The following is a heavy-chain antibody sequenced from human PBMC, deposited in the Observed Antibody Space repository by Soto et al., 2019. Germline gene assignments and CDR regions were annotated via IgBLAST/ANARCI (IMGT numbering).Heavy chain of an antibody. J-gene: IGHJ3*02. D-gene: IGHD6-6*01. V-gene: IGHV1-3*01. CDR2: INAGNGNT. CDR3: ARKERYSSSSDAFDI. CDR1: GYTFTSYA. Sequence: ASVKVSCKASGYTFTSYAMHWVRQAPGQRLEWMGWINAGNGNTKYSQKFQGRVTITRDTSASTAYMELSSLRSEDTAVYYCARKERYSSSSDAFDIWGQGTMVTVSS.